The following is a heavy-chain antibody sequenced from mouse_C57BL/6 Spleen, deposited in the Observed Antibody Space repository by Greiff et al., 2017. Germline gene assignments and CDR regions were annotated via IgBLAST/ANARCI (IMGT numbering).Heavy chain of an antibody. CDR2: IRNKANGYTT. Sequence: EVHLVESGGGLVQPGGSLSLSCAASGFTFTDYYMSWVRQPPGKALEWLGFIRNKANGYTTEYSASVKGRFTISRDNSQSILYLQMNALRAEDSATYYCARAGTLNWFADWGQGTLVNVSA. D-gene: IGHD3-3*01. J-gene: IGHJ3*01. V-gene: IGHV7-3*01. CDR1: GFTFTDYY. CDR3: ARAGTLNWFAD.